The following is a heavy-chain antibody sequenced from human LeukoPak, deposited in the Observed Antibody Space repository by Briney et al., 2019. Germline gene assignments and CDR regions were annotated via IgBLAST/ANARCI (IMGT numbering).Heavy chain of an antibody. V-gene: IGHV1-8*01. D-gene: IGHD1-26*01. CDR3: ARGLGGVGATPGWFDP. CDR2: MNPNSGNT. Sequence: ASVKVSCKASGYTFTSYDINWVRQATGQGLEWRGWMNPNSGNTGYAQKFQGRVTMTRNTSISTAYMELSSLRSEDTAVYYCARGLGGVGATPGWFDPWGQGTLVTVSS. J-gene: IGHJ5*02. CDR1: GYTFTSYD.